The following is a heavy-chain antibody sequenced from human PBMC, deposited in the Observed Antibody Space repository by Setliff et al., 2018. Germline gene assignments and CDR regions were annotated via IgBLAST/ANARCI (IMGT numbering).Heavy chain of an antibody. Sequence: SETLSLTCTVSGDSISSGFYYWGWIRQPPGKGLEWIGRIYYRGDTYYNPSLKGRLTISVDTAQNQFSLRLTSVTAADTAVYYCARMSGFQYMDVWGKGTTVTVS. V-gene: IGHV4-39*01. CDR2: IYYRGDT. J-gene: IGHJ6*03. CDR3: ARMSGFQYMDV. CDR1: GDSISSGFYY. D-gene: IGHD3-3*01.